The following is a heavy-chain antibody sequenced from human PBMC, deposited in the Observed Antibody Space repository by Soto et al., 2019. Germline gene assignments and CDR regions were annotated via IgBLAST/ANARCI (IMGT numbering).Heavy chain of an antibody. J-gene: IGHJ6*02. Sequence: GESLKISCKGSGYSFTSYWISWVRQMPGKGLEWMGRIDPSDSYTNYSLSFQGHVTISADKSISTAYLQWSSLKASDTAMYYCAGTDDYVWGSYRNGMDVWGQGTTVTVSS. CDR2: IDPSDSYT. CDR1: GYSFTSYW. CDR3: AGTDDYVWGSYRNGMDV. D-gene: IGHD3-16*01. V-gene: IGHV5-10-1*01.